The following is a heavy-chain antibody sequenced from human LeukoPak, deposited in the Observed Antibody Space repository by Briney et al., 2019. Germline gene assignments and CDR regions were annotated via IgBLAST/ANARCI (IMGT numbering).Heavy chain of an antibody. D-gene: IGHD6-13*01. CDR2: ISYDGSDK. CDR1: GFMFGGSA. CDR3: ARDHIAAASVDWFDP. J-gene: IGHJ5*02. Sequence: GGSLTLSCAASGFMFGGSAMNWVRQAPGRGLEWVAAISYDGSDKYYADSVKGRFTISRDNSKSALYLQMNSLTSEDTAVYYCARDHIAAASVDWFDPWGQGTLVTVS. V-gene: IGHV3-30*04.